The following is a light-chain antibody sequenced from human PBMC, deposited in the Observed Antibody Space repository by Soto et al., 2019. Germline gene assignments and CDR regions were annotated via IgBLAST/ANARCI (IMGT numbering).Light chain of an antibody. CDR1: QSLNTNY. V-gene: IGKV3-20*01. Sequence: EIVLTQSPGTLSLSPGERATLSCRASQSLNTNYLAWYQQNPGQAPRLLIYGASSRATDIPDRFSGSGSGTDFTLTISRLEPEDFAVYYCHQYDDSPRTFGQGTKVDI. J-gene: IGKJ1*01. CDR2: GAS. CDR3: HQYDDSPRT.